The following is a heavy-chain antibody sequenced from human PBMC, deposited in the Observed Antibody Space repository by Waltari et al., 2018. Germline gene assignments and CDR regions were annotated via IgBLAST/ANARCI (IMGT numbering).Heavy chain of an antibody. CDR1: GGSFSGYY. Sequence: QVQLQQWGAGLLKPSETLSLTCAVYGGSFSGYYWSWIRQPPGKGLEWIGEINHSGSTNYNPSLKRRVTISVATAKNQFSLKLSSVTAADTAVYYCATPRYSNYGMDVWGQGTTVTVSS. D-gene: IGHD4-4*01. J-gene: IGHJ6*02. CDR3: ATPRYSNYGMDV. CDR2: INHSGST. V-gene: IGHV4-34*01.